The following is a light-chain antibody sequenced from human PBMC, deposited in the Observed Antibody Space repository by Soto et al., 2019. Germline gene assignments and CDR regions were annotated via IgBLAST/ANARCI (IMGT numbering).Light chain of an antibody. CDR3: QQGKSYPLFT. V-gene: IGKV1-9*01. Sequence: DIQLTQSPSFLSASVGDRVTITCRASQGISSYLAWYQQKPGKAPKLLIYAASTLQSGVPSRFSGSGSGTEFTLTISSLQPEDFATYYCQQGKSYPLFTFGGGTKVEIK. J-gene: IGKJ4*02. CDR2: AAS. CDR1: QGISSY.